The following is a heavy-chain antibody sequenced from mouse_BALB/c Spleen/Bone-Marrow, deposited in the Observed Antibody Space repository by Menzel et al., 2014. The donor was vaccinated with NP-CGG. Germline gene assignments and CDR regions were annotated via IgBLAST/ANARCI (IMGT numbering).Heavy chain of an antibody. Sequence: EVHLVESGGGLVQPGGSRKLSCAASGFTFSSFGMHWVRQAPEKGLEWVAYISSGSSTIYYADTVKGRFTISRDNPKNTLFLQMTSLRSEDTAMYYCARRYYGSSFPYFDYWGQGTTLTVSS. CDR1: GFTFSSFG. J-gene: IGHJ2*01. CDR3: ARRYYGSSFPYFDY. D-gene: IGHD1-1*01. V-gene: IGHV5-17*02. CDR2: ISSGSSTI.